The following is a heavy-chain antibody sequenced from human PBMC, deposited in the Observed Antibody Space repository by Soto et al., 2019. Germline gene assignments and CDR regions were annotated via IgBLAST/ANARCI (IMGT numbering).Heavy chain of an antibody. D-gene: IGHD1-20*01. J-gene: IGHJ4*02. CDR2: IYWDDDK. V-gene: IGHV2-5*02. CDR1: GFSLTTSGVG. CDR3: AHRRGGYNWDDAHFDY. Sequence: QITLKESGPTLVKPTQALTLTCTFSGFSLTTSGVGVGWIRQPPGKALEWLAVIYWDDDKRYRPSLKSRLTITKDTSRNQVVLTMTNMDPVDTATYYCAHRRGGYNWDDAHFDYCGQGTLVTVSS.